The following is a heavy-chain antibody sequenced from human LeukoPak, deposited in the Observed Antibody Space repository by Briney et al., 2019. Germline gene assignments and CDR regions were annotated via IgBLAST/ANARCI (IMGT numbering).Heavy chain of an antibody. CDR2: IIPIFGTA. J-gene: IGHJ4*02. CDR3: ASPTGRFDY. Sequence: GASVKVSCKSSGGTFSSYAISWVRQAPGQGLEWMGGIIPIFGTANYAQKFQGRVTITTDESTSTAYMELSSLRSEDTAVSSRASPTGRFDYWGQGTLVTVSS. V-gene: IGHV1-69*05. CDR1: GGTFSSYA.